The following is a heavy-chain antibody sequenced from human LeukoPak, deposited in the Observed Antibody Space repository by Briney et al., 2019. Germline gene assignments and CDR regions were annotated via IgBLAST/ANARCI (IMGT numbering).Heavy chain of an antibody. J-gene: IGHJ4*02. CDR1: GGSISSSSYY. Sequence: SETLSLTCTVSGGSISSSSYYWGWIRQPPGKGLEWIGSIYDSGSTYYNPSLKSRVTISVDTSKNQFSLKLSSVTAADTAVYYCGTRSSWYNYFAYWGQGTLVTVSS. D-gene: IGHD6-13*01. CDR2: IYDSGST. V-gene: IGHV4-39*01. CDR3: GTRSSWYNYFAY.